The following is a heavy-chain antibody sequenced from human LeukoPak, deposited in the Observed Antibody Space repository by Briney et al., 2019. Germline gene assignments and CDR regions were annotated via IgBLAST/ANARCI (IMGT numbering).Heavy chain of an antibody. J-gene: IGHJ6*04. Sequence: SETLSLTCTVSGGSISSSSYYWGWIRQPPGKGLEWIGSIYYSGSTYYNPSLKSRVTISVDTSKNQFSLKLSSVTAADTAVYYCARVRHAYGSGSYKMDVWGKGTTVTVSS. D-gene: IGHD3-10*01. CDR3: ARVRHAYGSGSYKMDV. CDR1: GGSISSSSYY. V-gene: IGHV4-39*07. CDR2: IYYSGST.